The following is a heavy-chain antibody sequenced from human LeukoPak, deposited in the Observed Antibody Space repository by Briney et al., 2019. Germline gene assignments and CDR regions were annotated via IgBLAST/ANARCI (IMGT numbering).Heavy chain of an antibody. CDR1: GGSISSGPYY. CDR2: IYYGENT. V-gene: IGHV4-39*07. J-gene: IGHJ3*02. Sequence: SETLSLTCTVSGGSISSGPYYWGWIRQPPGKGLEWIGNIYYGENTYYNPSLKSRVTISVDTSKNQFSLKLSSVTAADTAVYYCASFPYYYDSSDAFDIWGQGTMVTVSS. D-gene: IGHD3-22*01. CDR3: ASFPYYYDSSDAFDI.